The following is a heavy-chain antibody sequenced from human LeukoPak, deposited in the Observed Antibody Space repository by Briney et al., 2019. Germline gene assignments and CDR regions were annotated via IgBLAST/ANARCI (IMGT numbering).Heavy chain of an antibody. D-gene: IGHD3-22*01. CDR1: GFTFSSYA. CDR3: AKDPGYYDSSEDAFDI. J-gene: IGHJ3*02. CDR2: ISGSGGST. Sequence: GGSLRLSCAASGFTFSSYAMSWVRQAPGKGLEWVSAISGSGGSTYYADSVKGRFTISRDNSKNTLYLQMNSLKAEDTAVYYCAKDPGYYDSSEDAFDIWGQGTMVTVSS. V-gene: IGHV3-23*01.